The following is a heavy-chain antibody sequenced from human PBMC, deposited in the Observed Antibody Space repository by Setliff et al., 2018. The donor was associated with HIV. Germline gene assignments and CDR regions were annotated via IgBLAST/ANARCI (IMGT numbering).Heavy chain of an antibody. CDR3: TRGGRGDPALATTRLDY. D-gene: IGHD1-1*01. CDR1: GDSFSTSSYF. CDR2: IFYTGFT. J-gene: IGHJ4*02. V-gene: IGHV4-39*02. Sequence: LSLTCSVSGDSFSTSSYFWGWVRQSPGGGLEWIGNIFYTGFTHYNPSLKSRVTISIDTSKNHFSLSLASVSDSDTAAYYCTRGGRGDPALATTRLDYWGQGKLVTVSS.